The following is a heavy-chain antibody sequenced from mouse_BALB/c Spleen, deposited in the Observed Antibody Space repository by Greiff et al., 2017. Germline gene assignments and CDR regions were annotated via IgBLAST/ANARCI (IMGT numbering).Heavy chain of an antibody. CDR1: GFTFSSYG. D-gene: IGHD2-4*01. Sequence: EVQLMESGGDLVKPGGSLKLSCAASGFTFSSYGMSWVRQTPDKRLEWVATISSGGSYTYYPDSVKGRFTISRDNAKNTLYLQMSSLKSEDTAMYYCARKYYDCDAAWFAYGGQGTLVTVSA. J-gene: IGHJ3*01. CDR2: ISSGGSYT. V-gene: IGHV5-6*01. CDR3: ARKYYDCDAAWFAY.